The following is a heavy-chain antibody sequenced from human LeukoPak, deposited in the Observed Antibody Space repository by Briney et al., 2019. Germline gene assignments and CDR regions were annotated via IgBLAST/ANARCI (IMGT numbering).Heavy chain of an antibody. D-gene: IGHD6-13*01. J-gene: IGHJ4*02. Sequence: GGSLRLSCAASGFTFSSYAMSWVRQAPGKGLEWVSAISGSGGSTYYADSVKGRFTISRDNSKNTLYLQMNSLRAEDTAVYYCASSSTPAYYFDYWGQGTLVTVSS. CDR3: ASSSTPAYYFDY. CDR2: ISGSGGST. V-gene: IGHV3-23*01. CDR1: GFTFSSYA.